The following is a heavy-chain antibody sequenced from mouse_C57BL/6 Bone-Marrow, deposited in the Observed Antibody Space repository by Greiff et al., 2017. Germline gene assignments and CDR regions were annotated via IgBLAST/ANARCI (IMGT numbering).Heavy chain of an antibody. J-gene: IGHJ2*01. Sequence: EVKLVESGGDLVKPGGSLKLSCAASGFTFSSYGMSWVRQTPAKRLAWVATISSGGSYTYYPDSVKGRFTISSDTARTTLYLQMSSLKSEDTAMYYCARRLYDYDGGYYFDYWGQGTTLTVSS. D-gene: IGHD2-4*01. CDR1: GFTFSSYG. CDR3: ARRLYDYDGGYYFDY. CDR2: ISSGGSYT. V-gene: IGHV5-6*02.